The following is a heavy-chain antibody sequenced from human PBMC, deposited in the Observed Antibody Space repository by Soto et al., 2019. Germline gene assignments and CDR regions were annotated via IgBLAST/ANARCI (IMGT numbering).Heavy chain of an antibody. CDR2: ISDDGSTA. CDR1: GFTFSAYW. CDR3: ARGPRVSSTGTGAH. D-gene: IGHD1-1*01. J-gene: IGHJ4*02. Sequence: GGSLRLSCSVSGFTFSAYWMHWVRQVPGKGLTWVSRISDDGSTATYADSVKGRFVISRDNAKNSLCLEMNTLRADDSGLYYCARGPRVSSTGTGAHWGRGTLVTVSS. V-gene: IGHV3-74*01.